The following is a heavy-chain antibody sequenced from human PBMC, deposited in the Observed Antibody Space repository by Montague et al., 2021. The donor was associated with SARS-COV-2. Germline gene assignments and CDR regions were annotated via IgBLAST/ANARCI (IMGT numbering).Heavy chain of an antibody. CDR3: THYRPSTGGT. CDR1: GFSLTTSGVS. J-gene: IGHJ5*02. D-gene: IGHD3-16*01. CDR2: IYWDDDK. V-gene: IGHV2-5*02. Sequence: PALVKPTQTLTLTCTFSGFSLTTSGVSVNWIRPPPGKALEWLALIYWDDDKRYSSSLGSRLTITKDTSKNQVVLTMTNMDPVDTATYFCTHYRPSTGGTWGQGALGTVSS.